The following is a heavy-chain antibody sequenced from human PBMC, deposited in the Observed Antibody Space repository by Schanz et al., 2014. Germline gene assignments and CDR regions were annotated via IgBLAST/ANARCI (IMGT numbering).Heavy chain of an antibody. V-gene: IGHV3-33*06. J-gene: IGHJ4*02. CDR3: AKDPSHGDYDYYFDY. CDR2: IWSDGSGK. D-gene: IGHD3-22*01. Sequence: VQLLQFGGGVVQPGRSLRLSCAASGFTFSNYGMHWVRQAPGKGLEWVAVIWSDGSGKYYADSVKGRFTISRDYSKNTLYLQMNSLRAEDTAVYYCAKDPSHGDYDYYFDYWGQGTLVTVSS. CDR1: GFTFSNYG.